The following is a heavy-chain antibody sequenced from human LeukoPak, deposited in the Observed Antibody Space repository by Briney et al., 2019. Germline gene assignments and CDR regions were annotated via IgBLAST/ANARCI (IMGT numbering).Heavy chain of an antibody. Sequence: SETLSLTCAVYGGSFSGYYWSWIRQPPGKGLEWIGEINHSGSTNYNPSLKSRVTISVDTSKNQFSLKLSSVTAADTAVYYCAREVSARDGSLGRPFDYWGQGNLVTVSS. V-gene: IGHV4-34*01. D-gene: IGHD5-24*01. CDR1: GGSFSGYY. J-gene: IGHJ4*02. CDR3: AREVSARDGSLGRPFDY. CDR2: INHSGST.